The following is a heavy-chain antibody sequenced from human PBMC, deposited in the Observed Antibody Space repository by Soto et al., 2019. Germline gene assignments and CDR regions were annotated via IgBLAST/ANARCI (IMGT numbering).Heavy chain of an antibody. V-gene: IGHV3-23*01. CDR3: AKEGVSSGWYGNYYGMDV. CDR2: ISVSGGST. Sequence: EVQLLESGGGLVQPGGSLRLSCAASGFTFSSYAMSWVRQAPGKGLEWVSGISVSGGSTYYADSVKGWFTIPRDNSKNTLYLQMNSLRAEDTAVYYCAKEGVSSGWYGNYYGMDVWGQGTTVIVS. J-gene: IGHJ6*02. CDR1: GFTFSSYA. D-gene: IGHD6-19*01.